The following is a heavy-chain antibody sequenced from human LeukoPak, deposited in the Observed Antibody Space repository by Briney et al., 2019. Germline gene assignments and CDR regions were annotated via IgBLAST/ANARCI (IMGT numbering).Heavy chain of an antibody. CDR1: GFTFSSYW. CDR2: IKHDGSEK. Sequence: GGSLRLSCAASGFTFSSYWMSWVRQAPGKGLEWVASIKHDGSEKYYVDSVKGRFTISRDNAKNSLYLQMNSLRAEDTAVYYCARSHSLYYYDTSGPDAFDIWGQGTMVTVSS. D-gene: IGHD3-22*01. V-gene: IGHV3-7*01. J-gene: IGHJ3*02. CDR3: ARSHSLYYYDTSGPDAFDI.